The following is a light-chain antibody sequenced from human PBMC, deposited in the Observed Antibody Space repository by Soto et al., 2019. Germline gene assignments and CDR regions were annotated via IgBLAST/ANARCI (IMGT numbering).Light chain of an antibody. CDR1: QSVSGF. J-gene: IGKJ5*01. CDR2: DAS. CDR3: EQSGSFPNT. Sequence: TQTQTTLSSSVGDRATLSCRARQSVSGFLAWYQQKPGKAPGLLIYDASNLATGVPHRFTGSGSGTDFTLTVGRLEPEDFAPYYCEQSGSFPNTFGQGTRLDIK. V-gene: IGKV3-11*01.